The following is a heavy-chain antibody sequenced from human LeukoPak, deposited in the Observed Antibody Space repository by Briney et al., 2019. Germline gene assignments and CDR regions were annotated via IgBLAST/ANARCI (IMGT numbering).Heavy chain of an antibody. V-gene: IGHV4-4*07. CDR1: GGSISSYY. D-gene: IGHD3-22*01. CDR2: IYTSGST. CDR3: ARGGDSSGYEYYFDY. J-gene: IGHJ4*02. Sequence: PSETLSLTCTVSGGSISSYYWSWIRQPAGKGLEWIGRIYTSGSTNYNPSLKSRVTMSVDMSTNQFSLKLSSVTAADTAVYYCARGGDSSGYEYYFDYWGQGTLVTVSS.